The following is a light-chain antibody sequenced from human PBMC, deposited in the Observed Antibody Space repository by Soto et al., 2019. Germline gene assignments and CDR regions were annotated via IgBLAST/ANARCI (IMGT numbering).Light chain of an antibody. CDR1: QSIRSSY. CDR2: GAS. V-gene: IGKV3-20*01. J-gene: IGKJ1*01. Sequence: EIVLTQTPGTLSLSPGERATLSCRASQSIRSSYLAWYQQKPGQAPRLLIYGASGRATGIPDRFSGSGSGTDFTLTISRLEPEDFAVYYRQQYGSSPPWTFGQGTKVEIK. CDR3: QQYGSSPPWT.